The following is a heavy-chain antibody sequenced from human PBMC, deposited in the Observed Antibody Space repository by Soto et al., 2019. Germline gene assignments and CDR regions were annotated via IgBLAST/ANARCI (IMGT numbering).Heavy chain of an antibody. CDR2: ILPVFGMV. D-gene: IGHD3-3*01. Sequence: QVQLAQSGAEVKKPGSSVRVSCQTSRGTFNTSPISWMRQAPGQGLEWLGDILPVFGMVNYAQQFQDRLHLTEDESTTSVCMEVSRLTPEDTAVYFCATPHLRGRHYDFRSPPTASLYHYGLGVWGQGTTVIVSS. CDR1: RGTFNTSP. CDR3: ATPHLRGRHYDFRSPPTASLYHYGLGV. J-gene: IGHJ6*02. V-gene: IGHV1-69*01.